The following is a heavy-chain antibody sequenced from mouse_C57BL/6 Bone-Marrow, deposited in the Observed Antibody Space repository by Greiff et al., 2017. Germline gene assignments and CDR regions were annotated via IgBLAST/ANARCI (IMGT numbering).Heavy chain of an antibody. J-gene: IGHJ1*03. D-gene: IGHD1-1*01. V-gene: IGHV1-47*01. CDR2: FHPYNDDT. CDR1: GYTFTTYP. CDR3: ESRSYYYRYFDD. Sequence: QVQLQQSGAELVKPGASVKMSCKASGYTFTTYPIEWLKQNHGKSLEWIGNFHPYNDDTTYNEKFKGKATLTVEKSSSTVYLELSRLTSDDSAVYYCESRSYYYRYFDDWGTGTTVTVSS.